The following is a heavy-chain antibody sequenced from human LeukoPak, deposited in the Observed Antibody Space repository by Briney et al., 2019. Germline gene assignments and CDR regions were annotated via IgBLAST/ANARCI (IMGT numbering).Heavy chain of an antibody. Sequence: GGSLRLSCAASGFTLSTYWMTWVRQAPGKGLEWVANINQDGSEKYYVDSLEGRFTISRDNVKNSLYLQMNSLKVEDTAVYYCARGQLGSYSPWGQGTLVTVSS. J-gene: IGHJ5*02. D-gene: IGHD1-1*01. V-gene: IGHV3-7*01. CDR3: ARGQLGSYSP. CDR2: INQDGSEK. CDR1: GFTLSTYW.